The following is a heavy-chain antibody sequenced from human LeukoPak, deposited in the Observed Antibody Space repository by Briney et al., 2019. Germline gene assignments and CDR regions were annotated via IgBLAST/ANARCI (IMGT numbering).Heavy chain of an antibody. CDR1: GGSISSHY. D-gene: IGHD2-2*01. J-gene: IGHJ4*02. CDR3: ARDPPYCSTTSCYSPSFRYDY. V-gene: IGHV4-59*11. CDR2: IYYSGST. Sequence: KPSETLSLTCTVSGGSISSHYWSWIRQPPGEGLEWIGYIYYSGSTNYNPSLKSRVTISVDASKNQFSLKLSSVTAADTAVYYCARDPPYCSTTSCYSPSFRYDYWGQGTLVTVSS.